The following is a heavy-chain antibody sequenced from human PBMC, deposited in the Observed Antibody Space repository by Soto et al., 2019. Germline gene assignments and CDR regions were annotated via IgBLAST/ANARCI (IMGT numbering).Heavy chain of an antibody. CDR2: IYHSGST. J-gene: IGHJ4*02. Sequence: PSETLSLTCTVSGGSISSGGYYWSWVRQPPGKGLEWIGEIYHSGSTNYNPSLKSRVTISVDKSKNQFSLKLSSVTAADTAVYYCASYIRYYYGSGSYYKEEYFDYWGQGTLVTVS. D-gene: IGHD3-10*01. V-gene: IGHV4-39*07. CDR1: GGSISSGGYY. CDR3: ASYIRYYYGSGSYYKEEYFDY.